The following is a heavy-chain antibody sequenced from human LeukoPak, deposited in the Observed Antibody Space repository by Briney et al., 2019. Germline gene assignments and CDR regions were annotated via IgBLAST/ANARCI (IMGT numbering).Heavy chain of an antibody. V-gene: IGHV3-74*01. CDR1: GFTFRSDW. CDR2: INSDGSST. D-gene: IGHD1-26*01. CDR3: ARAQPEWELPIYYFDY. J-gene: IGHJ4*02. Sequence: GGSLRLSCAASGFTFRSDWMHWVRQAPGKGPVWVSRINSDGSSTTYADSVKGRFTISRDNAKNSLYPQMNSLRAEDTAVYYCARAQPEWELPIYYFDYWGQGTLVTVSS.